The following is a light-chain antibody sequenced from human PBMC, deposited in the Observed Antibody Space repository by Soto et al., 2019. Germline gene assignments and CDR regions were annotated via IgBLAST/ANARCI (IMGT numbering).Light chain of an antibody. V-gene: IGKV2-28*01. CDR1: QSLRHSNGYNY. CDR2: LGS. CDR3: TRPLKPHRK. J-gene: IGKJ1*01. Sequence: DIVMTQSPLSLPVTPGEPASISCRSSQSLRHSNGYNYLDWYLQKPGQSPQLLIYLGSNRSSGVTDSFSGSRAGADYKLKRSRVEAYNLWLCYCTRPLKPHRKFGKGTKVDI.